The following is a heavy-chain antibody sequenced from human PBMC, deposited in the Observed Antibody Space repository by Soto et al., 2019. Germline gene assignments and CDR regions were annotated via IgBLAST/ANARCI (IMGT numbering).Heavy chain of an antibody. CDR3: AASCVGCGGFNYYGMDV. J-gene: IGHJ6*02. D-gene: IGHD2-21*01. Sequence: SETLSLTCTVSGDSISSGGYSWSWIRQPPGKGLEWIGYMYHSGSTYYNTSLKSRVTISVDTSKNQFSLKLSSVTAADTAVYYCAASCVGCGGFNYYGMDVWGQGTTVTVSS. CDR2: MYHSGST. V-gene: IGHV4-30-2*05. CDR1: GDSISSGGYS.